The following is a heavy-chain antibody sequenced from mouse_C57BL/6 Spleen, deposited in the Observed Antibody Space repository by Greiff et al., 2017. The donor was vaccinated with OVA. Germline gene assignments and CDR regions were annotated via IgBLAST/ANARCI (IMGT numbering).Heavy chain of an antibody. J-gene: IGHJ3*01. Sequence: QVQLQQSGAELVRPGSSVKLSCKASGYTFTGYWMDWVKQRPGQGLEWIGNIYPTDSETHYNQKFKDKATLTVDKSSSTAYMQLSSLTSEDSAVYYCAMDLYYYGCIFAYWGQGTLVTVSA. CDR1: GYTFTGYW. D-gene: IGHD1-1*02. V-gene: IGHV1-61*01. CDR3: AMDLYYYGCIFAY. CDR2: IYPTDSET.